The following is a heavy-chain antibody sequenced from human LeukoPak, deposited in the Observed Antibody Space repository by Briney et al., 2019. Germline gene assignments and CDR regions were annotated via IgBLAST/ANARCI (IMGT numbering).Heavy chain of an antibody. Sequence: VSEKVPCKASGYSFTSYGISWVRQAPGQGLEGMGWISAYNCNTNYAQKLQGRVTMTTDTSTSTAYMELRSLRSDDTAVYYCARVLVVVPAAILPGAFDIWGQGTMVTVSS. CDR3: ARVLVVVPAAILPGAFDI. CDR1: GYSFTSYG. D-gene: IGHD2-2*01. CDR2: ISAYNCNT. V-gene: IGHV1-18*01. J-gene: IGHJ3*02.